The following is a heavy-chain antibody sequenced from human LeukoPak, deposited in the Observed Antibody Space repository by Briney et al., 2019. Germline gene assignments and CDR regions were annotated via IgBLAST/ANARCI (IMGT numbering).Heavy chain of an antibody. CDR3: AKPISGGLAVTADWFHP. D-gene: IGHD6-19*01. Sequence: PGGSLRLSCAASGFASSFYAMSWLRQPPGKGLEWVSTINANSGTTSYAASVRGRFTISRDNSKNTLYLQVNTLRADDTAVYYCAKPISGGLAVTADWFHPWGQGTVVVVSS. J-gene: IGHJ5*01. CDR2: INANSGTT. CDR1: GFASSFYA. V-gene: IGHV3-23*01.